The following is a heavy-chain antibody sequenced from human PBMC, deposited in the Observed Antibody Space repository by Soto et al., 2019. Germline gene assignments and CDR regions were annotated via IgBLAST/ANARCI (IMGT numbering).Heavy chain of an antibody. J-gene: IGHJ3*02. V-gene: IGHV4-59*08. CDR1: GGSISGYY. D-gene: IGHD5-18*01. CDR3: ARQPPDTAAFDI. Sequence: SETLSLTCTVSGGSISGYYWSWTRQPPGKGLEWIGYIYYSGSINYNPSLKSRITISVDTSKNQLSLKLTSVSAADTAVYYCARQPPDTAAFDIWGQGTMVTVSS. CDR2: IYYSGSI.